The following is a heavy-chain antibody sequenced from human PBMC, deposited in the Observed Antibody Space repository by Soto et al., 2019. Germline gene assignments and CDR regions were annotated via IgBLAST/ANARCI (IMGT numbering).Heavy chain of an antibody. CDR1: GFSVTSNY. D-gene: IGHD3-9*01. J-gene: IGHJ4*02. CDR3: ARVTTFYDILTSSYALNYFDY. Sequence: GGSLRLSCAASGFSVTSNYMAWVRQAPGKGLECVSVIYAGGNTYYPDSVKGRFTISSDNSKNTLFLQMNNLRAEDTAVYYCARVTTFYDILTSSYALNYFDYWGQGTRVTVSS. V-gene: IGHV3-53*01. CDR2: IYAGGNT.